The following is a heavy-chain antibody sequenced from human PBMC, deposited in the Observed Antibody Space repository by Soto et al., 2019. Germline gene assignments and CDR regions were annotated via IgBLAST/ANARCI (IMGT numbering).Heavy chain of an antibody. CDR1: GFSLRTREVG. V-gene: IGHV2-5*02. CDR3: AHNADYYTSAHYQN. J-gene: IGHJ4*02. D-gene: IGHD3-22*01. CDR2: IYWDDDK. Sequence: QITLKESGPTLVKPTQTLTLTCSFSGFSLRTREVGVGWIRQPPGKALEWLALIYWDDDKRYSPSLKSRLAITKDPSKNQVVLTMTNMDPVDTATYYCAHNADYYTSAHYQNWGQGTLVTVSS.